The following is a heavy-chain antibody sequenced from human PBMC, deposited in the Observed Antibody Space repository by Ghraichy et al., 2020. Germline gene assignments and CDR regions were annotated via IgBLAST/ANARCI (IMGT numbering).Heavy chain of an antibody. CDR1: VASITSGNSY. D-gene: IGHD6-19*01. V-gene: IGHV4-39*01. J-gene: IGHJ4*02. Sequence: SETLSLTCTVSVASITSGNSYWGWIRQPPGKGPEWIASIYYTGSTYYNPSLKSRVTISVDTSRNQFSLKLSSVTAADTAVYYCARHASAYSSGLDSWGQGTLVTVSS. CDR2: IYYTGST. CDR3: ARHASAYSSGLDS.